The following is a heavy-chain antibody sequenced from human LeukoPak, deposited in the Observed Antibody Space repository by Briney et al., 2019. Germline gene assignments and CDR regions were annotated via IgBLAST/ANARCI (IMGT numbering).Heavy chain of an antibody. Sequence: GGSLRLSCAASGFTFSSYDMHWVRQAPGKGLEWVAVISYDGSNKYYADSVKGRFTISRDNSKNTLYLQMNSLRAEDTAVYYCAKDPDYWGQGTLVTVSS. V-gene: IGHV3-30*18. CDR3: AKDPDY. CDR1: GFTFSSYD. J-gene: IGHJ4*02. CDR2: ISYDGSNK.